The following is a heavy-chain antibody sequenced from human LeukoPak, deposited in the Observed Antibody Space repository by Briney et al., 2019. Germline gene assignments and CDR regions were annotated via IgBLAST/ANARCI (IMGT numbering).Heavy chain of an antibody. J-gene: IGHJ2*01. Sequence: SETLSLTCTVSGGSISSGGYYWSWIRQPPGKGLEWIGYISYSGSTNYNPSLKSRVTMSIHTSKNQFSLKLNSVTAADTAVYYCAKDPPRGSYFDLWDRGTLVTVSS. V-gene: IGHV4-61*08. CDR2: ISYSGST. CDR3: AKDPPRGSYFDL. D-gene: IGHD3-10*01. CDR1: GGSISSGGYY.